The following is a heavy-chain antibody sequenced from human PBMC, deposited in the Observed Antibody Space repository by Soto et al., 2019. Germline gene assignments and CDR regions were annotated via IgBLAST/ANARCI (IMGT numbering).Heavy chain of an antibody. Sequence: PGGSLRLSCAASGFTFSSYGMHWVRQAPGKGLEWVAVIWYDGSNKYYADSVKGRFTISRDNSKNTLYLQMNSLRAEDTAVYYCARPDCSGGSCYWGNCFDPWGQGTLVTVSS. CDR3: ARPDCSGGSCYWGNCFDP. D-gene: IGHD2-15*01. J-gene: IGHJ5*02. CDR2: IWYDGSNK. CDR1: GFTFSSYG. V-gene: IGHV3-33*01.